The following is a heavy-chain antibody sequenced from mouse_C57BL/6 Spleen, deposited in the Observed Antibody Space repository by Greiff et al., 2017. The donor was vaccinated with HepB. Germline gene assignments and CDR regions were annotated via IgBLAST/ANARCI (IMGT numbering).Heavy chain of an antibody. CDR2: ISGGGGNT. J-gene: IGHJ3*01. CDR3: ARQESILFAY. V-gene: IGHV5-9*01. CDR1: GFTFSSYT. Sequence: EVKVEESGGGLVKPGGSLKLSCAASGFTFSSYTMSWVRQTPEKRLEWVATISGGGGNTYYPDSVKGRFTISRDNAKNTLYLQMSSLRSEDTALYYCARQESILFAYWGQGTLVTVSA. D-gene: IGHD2-10*02.